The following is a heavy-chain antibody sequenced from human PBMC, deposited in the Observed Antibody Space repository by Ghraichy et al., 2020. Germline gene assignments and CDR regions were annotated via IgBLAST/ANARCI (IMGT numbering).Heavy chain of an antibody. V-gene: IGHV4-59*01. Sequence: SETLSLTCTVSGGSISPYYWSWIRQPPGKGLEWIGYIYYSGSTNYNPSLKSRVTISVDTSKNQFSLKLSSVTAADTAVYYCTRDFYDYADNYWNFDLWGRGTLVTVSS. J-gene: IGHJ2*01. CDR3: TRDFYDYADNYWNFDL. CDR1: GGSISPYY. D-gene: IGHD4-17*01. CDR2: IYYSGST.